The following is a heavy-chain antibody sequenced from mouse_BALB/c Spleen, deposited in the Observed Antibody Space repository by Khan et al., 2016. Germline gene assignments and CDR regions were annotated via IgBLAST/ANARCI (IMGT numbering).Heavy chain of an antibody. CDR2: IWAGGST. CDR3: ARDDQDFDAWFAS. Sequence: QVQLKESGPGLVAPSQSLSITCTVSGFSLTNSGIHWVRQPPRKGLDWLGVIWAGGSTDYNSALMSRLSITRDTTQNRVFLKMNSLQTDDTAMYYCARDDQDFDAWFASWGQGTLVTVSA. CDR1: GFSLTNSG. J-gene: IGHJ3*01. V-gene: IGHV2-9*02.